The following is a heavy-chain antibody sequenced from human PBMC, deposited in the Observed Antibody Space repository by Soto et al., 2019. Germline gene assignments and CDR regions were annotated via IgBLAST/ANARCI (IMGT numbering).Heavy chain of an antibody. CDR3: AKAGEYYDFWSGYYSPSAGYFQH. J-gene: IGHJ1*01. Sequence: PGGSLILSCAAPGCTFSSYAMSWVRKATGKGLEWVPAISGSGGSTYYADSVKGRFTISGDNSKNTLYLQMNSLRAEDTAVYYCAKAGEYYDFWSGYYSPSAGYFQHWGQGTLVTVSS. V-gene: IGHV3-23*01. CDR1: GCTFSSYA. D-gene: IGHD3-3*01. CDR2: ISGSGGST.